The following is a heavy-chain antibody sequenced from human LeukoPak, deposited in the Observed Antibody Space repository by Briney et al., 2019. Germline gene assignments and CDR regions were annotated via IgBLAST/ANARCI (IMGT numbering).Heavy chain of an antibody. CDR1: GFTFSSSW. Sequence: GGSLRLSCAASGFTFSSSWMHWVRQAPGKGLVWVSRITRDGGSTTYADSVKGRFTTSRDNAKNTLYLQMDSLRDDDTAVYYCARDPGYESWSPFWGGMDVWGNGTTVTVSS. J-gene: IGHJ6*04. CDR3: ARDPGYESWSPFWGGMDV. V-gene: IGHV3-74*01. CDR2: ITRDGGST. D-gene: IGHD3-16*01.